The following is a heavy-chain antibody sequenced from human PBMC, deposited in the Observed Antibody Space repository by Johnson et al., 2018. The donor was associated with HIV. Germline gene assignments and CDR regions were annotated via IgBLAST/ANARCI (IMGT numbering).Heavy chain of an antibody. CDR3: AREVRYNLNQVPAFDI. D-gene: IGHD1-20*01. CDR1: GFTFDDYG. V-gene: IGHV3-20*04. CDR2: INWNGGST. Sequence: MLLVESGGGVVRPGGSLRLSCAASGFTFDDYGMNWVRQAPGQGLEWVSGINWNGGSTGSGGSVKGRFTISRDNAKNSLYLQMKSQRAEDTALYYCAREVRYNLNQVPAFDIWGQGTMVTVSS. J-gene: IGHJ3*02.